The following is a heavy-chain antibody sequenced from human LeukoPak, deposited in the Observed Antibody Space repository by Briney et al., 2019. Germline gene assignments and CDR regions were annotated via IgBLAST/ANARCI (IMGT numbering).Heavy chain of an antibody. CDR3: ARDLAAAGYYYYYYMDV. D-gene: IGHD6-13*01. V-gene: IGHV4-61*02. CDR1: GGSISSGSYY. J-gene: IGHJ6*03. Sequence: SETLSLTCTVSGGSISSGSYYWSWIRQPAGKGLEWIGRIYTGGSTNYNPSLKSRVTISVDTSKNQFSLKLSSVTAADTAVYYCARDLAAAGYYYYYYMDVWGKGTTVTVSS. CDR2: IYTGGST.